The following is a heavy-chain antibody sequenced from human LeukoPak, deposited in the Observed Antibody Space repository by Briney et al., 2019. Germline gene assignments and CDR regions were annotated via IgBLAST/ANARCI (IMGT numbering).Heavy chain of an antibody. Sequence: ASVKVSCKASGYTFTSYYMHWVRQAPGQGLEWMGIINPSGGSTSYAQKFQGRVTMTRDTSTSTVYMELSSLRSEDTAVYYCAGLRVATMVRGVQFHDAFDIWGKGTMVTVSS. CDR3: AGLRVATMVRGVQFHDAFDI. D-gene: IGHD3-10*01. V-gene: IGHV1-46*01. J-gene: IGHJ3*02. CDR2: INPSGGST. CDR1: GYTFTSYY.